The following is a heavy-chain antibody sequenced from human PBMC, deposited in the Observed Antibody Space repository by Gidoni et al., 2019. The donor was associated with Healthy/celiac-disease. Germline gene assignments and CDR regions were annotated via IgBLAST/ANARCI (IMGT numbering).Heavy chain of an antibody. CDR2: INHSGST. V-gene: IGHV4-34*01. CDR3: ARAGAVSIAAAAPWAY. Sequence: QVQLQQWGAGLLKPSETLSLTCAVYGGSLSGYYWSWIRQPPGKGREWIGEINHSGSTNYNPSLKSRVTISVDTAKNQFSLKLSSVTAADTAVYYCARAGAVSIAAAAPWAYWGQGTLVTVSS. D-gene: IGHD6-13*01. J-gene: IGHJ4*02. CDR1: GGSLSGYY.